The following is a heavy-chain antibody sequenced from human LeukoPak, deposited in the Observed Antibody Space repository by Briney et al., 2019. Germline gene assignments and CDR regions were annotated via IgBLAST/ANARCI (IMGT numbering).Heavy chain of an antibody. CDR1: GFTFSSYS. D-gene: IGHD6-19*01. CDR2: ISSSSSTI. J-gene: IGHJ5*02. CDR3: ARSHSSGCP. Sequence: GGSLRLSCAASGFTFSSYSMNWVRQAPGKGLEWVSYISSSSSTIYYADSVKGRFTISRDNAKNSLYLQMNSLRAEDTAVYYCARSHSSGCPWGQGTLVTVSS. V-gene: IGHV3-48*01.